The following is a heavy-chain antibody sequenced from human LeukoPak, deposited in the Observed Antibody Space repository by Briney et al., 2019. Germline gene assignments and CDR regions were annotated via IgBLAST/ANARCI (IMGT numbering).Heavy chain of an antibody. J-gene: IGHJ4*02. CDR3: AKAYCSSTSRYGDYFDY. V-gene: IGHV3-9*01. D-gene: IGHD2-2*01. CDR2: ISWNSGSI. Sequence: TGGSLRLSCAASGFTFDDYAMHWVRQAPGKGLEWVSGISWNSGSIGYADSVKGRFTISRDNAKNSLYLQMNSLRAEDTALYYCAKAYCSSTSRYGDYFDYWGQGTLVTVSS. CDR1: GFTFDDYA.